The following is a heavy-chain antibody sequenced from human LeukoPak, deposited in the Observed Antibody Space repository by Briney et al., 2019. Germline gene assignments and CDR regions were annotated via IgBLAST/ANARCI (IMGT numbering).Heavy chain of an antibody. CDR1: GGSISSYY. J-gene: IGHJ4*02. Sequence: SETLSLTCTVSGGSISSYYWGWIRQPPGKGLEWIGSIYYSGSTYYNPSLESRVTISVDTSKNQSSLKLSSVTAADTAVYYRARLLAYNSGGEAFDHWGQGTLVTVSS. D-gene: IGHD1-20*01. V-gene: IGHV4-39*01. CDR2: IYYSGST. CDR3: ARLLAYNSGGEAFDH.